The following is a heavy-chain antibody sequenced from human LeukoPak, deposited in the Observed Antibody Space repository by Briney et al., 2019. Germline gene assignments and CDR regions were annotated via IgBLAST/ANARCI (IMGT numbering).Heavy chain of an antibody. CDR2: IIPILGIA. J-gene: IGHJ3*02. CDR1: GYTFTSYG. V-gene: IGHV1-8*02. D-gene: IGHD3-22*01. Sequence: ASVKVSCKASGYTFTSYGISWVRQAPGQGLEWMGRIIPILGIASYAQKFQGRVTMTRNTSISTAYMELSSLRSEDTAVYYCAIPYYYDSSGYYYLDAFDIWGQGTMVTVSS. CDR3: AIPYYYDSSGYYYLDAFDI.